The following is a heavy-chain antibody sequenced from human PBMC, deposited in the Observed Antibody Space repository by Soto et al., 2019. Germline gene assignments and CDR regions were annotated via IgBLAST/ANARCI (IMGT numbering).Heavy chain of an antibody. D-gene: IGHD6-13*01. CDR3: ARSNLYSSSWYYYYYGMDV. J-gene: IGHJ6*02. CDR2: IYPDDSET. V-gene: IGHV5-51*01. CDR1: GYSFSTYW. Sequence: PGESLKISCKGSGYSFSTYWTGWVRQMPGKGLKWIGVIYPDDSETRYSPSFQGQVTISADKSISTAYLQWSSLKASDTAIYYCARSNLYSSSWYYYYYGMDVWGQGTTVTVSS.